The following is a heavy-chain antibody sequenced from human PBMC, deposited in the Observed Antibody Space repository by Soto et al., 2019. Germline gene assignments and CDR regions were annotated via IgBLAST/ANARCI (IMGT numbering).Heavy chain of an antibody. D-gene: IGHD3-9*01. J-gene: IGHJ6*02. V-gene: IGHV3-53*01. CDR3: ARDFFGPGWTSYKPDLAV. CDR2: IYTGGHT. CDR1: VFTVSNNY. Sequence: GGSLRLSCAASVFTVSNNYMSWVRQAPGKGLEWVSVIYTGGHTYYADSVKGRFTISRDNSKNTVYLQMNSLRAEDTAVYYCARDFFGPGWTSYKPDLAVWGQGTTVTVSS.